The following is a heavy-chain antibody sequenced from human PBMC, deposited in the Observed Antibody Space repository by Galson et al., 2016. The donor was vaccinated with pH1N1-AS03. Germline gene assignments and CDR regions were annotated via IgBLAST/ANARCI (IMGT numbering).Heavy chain of an antibody. CDR1: GRSLTDYQ. CDR2: ISHSGIT. V-gene: IGHV4-34*01. D-gene: IGHD6-13*01. Sequence: TLSLTCTVSGRSLTDYQWSWIRQSPGKGLEWIGEISHSGITDYNPSLKSRVSISVDTSKDQFSLNLSSMTAADAAVYYCARGNPFLGSSWYEDSWGQGTLVIVSS. CDR3: ARGNPFLGSSWYEDS. J-gene: IGHJ4*02.